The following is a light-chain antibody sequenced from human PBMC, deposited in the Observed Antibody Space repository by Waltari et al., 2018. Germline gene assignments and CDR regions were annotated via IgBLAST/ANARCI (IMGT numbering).Light chain of an antibody. CDR2: YVN. CDR1: RSDVGGLNY. J-gene: IGLJ3*02. V-gene: IGLV2-14*03. CDR3: SSYTTSYTWV. Sequence: QSALTQPASVSGSPGQPIAISCTGTRSDVGGLNYLSWYQQHPGKAPKLIIYYVNERPSGVSDRFSASKSGNTASLTISGLQAEDEADYYCSSYTTSYTWVFGGGTKLTVL.